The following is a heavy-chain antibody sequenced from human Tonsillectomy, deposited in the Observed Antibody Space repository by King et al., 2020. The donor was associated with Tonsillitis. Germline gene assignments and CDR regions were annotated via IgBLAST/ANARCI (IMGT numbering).Heavy chain of an antibody. V-gene: IGHV3-21*01. J-gene: IGHJ4*02. D-gene: IGHD3-22*01. Sequence: VQLVESGGGLVKPGGSLRLSCAASGFTFSSYSINWVRQAPGKGLEWVSSISGSSSYIYYADSVKGRFTISRDNAKNSLYLQMNSLRAEDTAVYYCARDTYYYDSSDLAFPLWGQGTLVTVSS. CDR1: GFTFSSYS. CDR3: ARDTYYYDSSDLAFPL. CDR2: ISGSSSYI.